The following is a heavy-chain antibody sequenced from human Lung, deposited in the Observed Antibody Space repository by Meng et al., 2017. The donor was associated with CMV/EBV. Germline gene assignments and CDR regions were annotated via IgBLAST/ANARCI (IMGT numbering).Heavy chain of an antibody. CDR2: INPNSGGT. D-gene: IGHD2-15*01. J-gene: IGHJ6*02. CDR3: ARVKRYCTGGTCSSTGYYGMDV. V-gene: IGHV1-2*02. CDR1: GYNFTGYY. Sequence: ASVKVSCKASGYNFTGYYMHWVRQAPGQGLEWMGWINPNSGGTNYAQKFQGRITMTGDTSITTAYMELSRLRSDDMAVYHCARVKRYCTGGTCSSTGYYGMDVWGQGTTVTVSS.